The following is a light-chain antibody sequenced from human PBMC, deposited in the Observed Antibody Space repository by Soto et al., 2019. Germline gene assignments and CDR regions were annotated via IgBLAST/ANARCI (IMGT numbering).Light chain of an antibody. CDR1: QGIRND. Sequence: DIQMTQSPSSLSASVGDRVTITCRASQGIRNDLAWYQQKPGKAPKRLIYAVSSLQSGVPSRFSGSGSGTEFPLKISSLQPEDFATYYCLQHDSYPQTFVQGTKVEIK. CDR3: LQHDSYPQT. V-gene: IGKV1-17*01. CDR2: AVS. J-gene: IGKJ1*01.